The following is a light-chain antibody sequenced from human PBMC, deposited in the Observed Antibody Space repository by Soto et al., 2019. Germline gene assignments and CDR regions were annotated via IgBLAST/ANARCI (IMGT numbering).Light chain of an antibody. CDR2: GNS. J-gene: IGLJ2*01. V-gene: IGLV1-40*01. CDR1: SSNIGAGYD. CDR3: QSYDSSLSGSV. Sequence: QSVLTQPPSVSGAPGQRVTISCTGSSSNIGAGYDVHWYHQLPGTAPKLLIYGNSNRPSGVPDRFSDSKSGTSASLAITGLQAEDEADYYCQSYDSSLSGSVFGGGTQLT.